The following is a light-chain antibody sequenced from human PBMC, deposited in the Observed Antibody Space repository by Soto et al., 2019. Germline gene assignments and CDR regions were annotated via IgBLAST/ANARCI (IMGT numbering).Light chain of an antibody. J-gene: IGKJ5*01. V-gene: IGKV3-20*01. Sequence: EIVLTQSPGTLSLSPGERATLSCRASQSVSSNFLAWYQQKPGQAPRLLIYDASSRATGIPVRFRGSGSGTDFTLTISRLEPEDFALYYCQHYGRSPITFGQGTRLEIK. CDR3: QHYGRSPIT. CDR1: QSVSSNF. CDR2: DAS.